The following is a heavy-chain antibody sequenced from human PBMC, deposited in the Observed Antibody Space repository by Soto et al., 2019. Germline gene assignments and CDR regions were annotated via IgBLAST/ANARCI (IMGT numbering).Heavy chain of an antibody. Sequence: GGSLRLSCAASGFTFDDYAMHWVRQAPGKGLEWVSGISWNSGSIGYADSVKGRFTISRDNAKNSLYLQMNSLRAEDTALYYCAKEGYCSSTSCYGWPYYYYMDVWGKGTTVTVSS. J-gene: IGHJ6*03. D-gene: IGHD2-2*01. CDR2: ISWNSGSI. CDR3: AKEGYCSSTSCYGWPYYYYMDV. CDR1: GFTFDDYA. V-gene: IGHV3-9*01.